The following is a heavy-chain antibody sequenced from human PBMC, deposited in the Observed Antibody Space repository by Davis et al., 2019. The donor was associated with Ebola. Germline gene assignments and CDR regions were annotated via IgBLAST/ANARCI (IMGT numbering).Heavy chain of an antibody. J-gene: IGHJ6*02. V-gene: IGHV3-33*01. CDR2: IWHDGSYR. D-gene: IGHD2-15*01. CDR3: ARYCSGGSCIGWEDYYGMDV. CDR1: GFTFKNYG. Sequence: GESLKISCAASGFTFKNYGMHWVRQAPGKGLEWVAVIWHDGSYRYYADSVKGRFTISRDNSKHTVHLQMNSLRNDDTAVYYCARYCSGGSCIGWEDYYGMDVWGQGTTVTVSS.